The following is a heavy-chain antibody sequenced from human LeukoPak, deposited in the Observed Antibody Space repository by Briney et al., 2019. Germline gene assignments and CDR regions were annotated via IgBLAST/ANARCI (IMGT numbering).Heavy chain of an antibody. CDR1: GYTFTSYG. Sequence: GASVKVSSTASGYTFTSYGICWVRQAPGQGLEWMGWISAYNGNTNYAQKLQGRVTMTTDTSTSTAYMELRSLRSDDTAVYYCASARITIFGVVTIFDAFDIWGQGTMVTVSS. J-gene: IGHJ3*02. CDR2: ISAYNGNT. D-gene: IGHD3-3*01. V-gene: IGHV1-18*01. CDR3: ASARITIFGVVTIFDAFDI.